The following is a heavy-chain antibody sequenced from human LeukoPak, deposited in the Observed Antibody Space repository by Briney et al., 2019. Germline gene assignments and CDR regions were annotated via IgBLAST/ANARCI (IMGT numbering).Heavy chain of an antibody. CDR1: GFTFSDYY. D-gene: IGHD2-15*01. J-gene: IGHJ3*01. V-gene: IGHV3-11*04. CDR2: ISSSGSTI. CDR3: ARDLNVVVPRDAFDF. Sequence: PGGSLRLSCAASGFTFSDYYMSWIRQAPGKGLEWVSYISSSGSTIYYADSVKGRFTISRDNAKNTLYLQMNSLRAEDTAVYYCARDLNVVVPRDAFDFWGQGTMVTVSS.